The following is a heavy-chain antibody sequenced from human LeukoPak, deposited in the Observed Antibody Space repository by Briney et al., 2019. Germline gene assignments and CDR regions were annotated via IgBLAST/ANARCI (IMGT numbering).Heavy chain of an antibody. Sequence: GASVKVSCKASVYTFTGYYIHWVRQAPGQGLEWMGWINPNSGDTNCAQKFQGWVTMTSDTSISTASMELSRLRSDDTAVYYCARDRGGTAKDYWGQGTLVTVSS. CDR2: INPNSGDT. D-gene: IGHD2-21*02. CDR3: ARDRGGTAKDY. J-gene: IGHJ4*02. V-gene: IGHV1-2*04. CDR1: VYTFTGYY.